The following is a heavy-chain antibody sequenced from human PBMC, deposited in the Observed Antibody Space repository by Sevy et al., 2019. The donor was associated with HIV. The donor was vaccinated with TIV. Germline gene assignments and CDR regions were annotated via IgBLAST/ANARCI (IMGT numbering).Heavy chain of an antibody. Sequence: SETLSLTCTVSGGSISSSSYYWGWIRQPPGKGLEWIGSIYYSGSTYYNPSLKSRVTISVDTSKNQFSLKLGSVTAADTAVYYCVVSMVRGGYYYYGMDVWGQGTTVTVSS. D-gene: IGHD3-10*01. J-gene: IGHJ6*02. CDR2: IYYSGST. CDR3: VVSMVRGGYYYYGMDV. CDR1: GGSISSSSYY. V-gene: IGHV4-39*01.